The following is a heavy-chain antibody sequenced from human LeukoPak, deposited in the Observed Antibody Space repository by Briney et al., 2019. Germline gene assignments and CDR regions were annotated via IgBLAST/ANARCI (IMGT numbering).Heavy chain of an antibody. J-gene: IGHJ5*02. CDR1: GFTFSTYE. D-gene: IGHD2/OR15-2a*01. V-gene: IGHV3-48*03. CDR2: IIGDGTTT. CDR3: VRDRVGEYSGDSLFDP. Sequence: QPGGSLRLSCEASGFTFSTYEMNWVRQAPGKGLEWPSYIIGDGTTTQYAESVRDRFTISTDKEKNSLYLQMNRLRADDTAVYYCVRDRVGEYSGDSLFDPLGQGTLVTVSS.